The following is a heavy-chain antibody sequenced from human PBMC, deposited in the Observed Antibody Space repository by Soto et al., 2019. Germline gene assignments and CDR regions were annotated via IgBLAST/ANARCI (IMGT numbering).Heavy chain of an antibody. D-gene: IGHD3-3*01. V-gene: IGHV4-59*01. J-gene: IGHJ5*02. CDR3: ARLPPRVYDFWSGPPGWFDP. CDR2: IYYSGST. CDR1: GGSISSYY. Sequence: SETLSLTCTVSGGSISSYYWSWIRQPPGKGLEWIGYIYYSGSTNYNPSLKSRVTISVDTSKNQFSLKLSSVTAADTAVYYCARLPPRVYDFWSGPPGWFDPWGQGTLVTVSS.